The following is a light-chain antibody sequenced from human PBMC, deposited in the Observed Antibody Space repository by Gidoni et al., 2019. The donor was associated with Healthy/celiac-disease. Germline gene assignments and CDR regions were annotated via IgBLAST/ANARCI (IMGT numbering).Light chain of an antibody. J-gene: IGKJ1*01. CDR2: AAS. CDR3: QQSYSTPVT. CDR1: QSISSY. V-gene: IGKV1-39*01. Sequence: DTQMTQSPSSLSASVGARVTITCRASQSISSYSPWYQQKPGKAPKLLIYAASSLQSGVPSRFSGSGSGADFTLTISSLHPDDFATYYCQQSYSTPVTFGQGTKVEIK.